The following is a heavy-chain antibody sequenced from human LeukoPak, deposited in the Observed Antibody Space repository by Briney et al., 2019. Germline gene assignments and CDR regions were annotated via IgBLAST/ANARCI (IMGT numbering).Heavy chain of an antibody. Sequence: PSETLSPTCTLSGGSITRFVCGCVRQPPGKGLEWIGYIYHSGSTNYNPSLKSRVTISVDTSNNQFSLKVSSVTAADTAVSTCARLTTGYYYYDIDVWGKGTTVTVSS. J-gene: IGHJ6*03. CDR3: ARLTTGYYYYDIDV. CDR2: IYHSGST. D-gene: IGHD4-17*01. V-gene: IGHV4-59*08. CDR1: GGSITRFV.